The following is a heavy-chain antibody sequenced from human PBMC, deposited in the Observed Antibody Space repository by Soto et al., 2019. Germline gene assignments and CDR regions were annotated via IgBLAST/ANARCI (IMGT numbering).Heavy chain of an antibody. CDR2: IIPIFATT. Sequence: GPAVKVSFTASGGTFSSYPIRWVRQAPGQEIDWMGGIIPIFATTNYAQRFQGRVTITADESTSTAYMELSSLRSEDTAVYYCARDYYYDSSGSYFYYRMDVWGQGTSVTASS. CDR1: GGTFSSYP. J-gene: IGHJ6*02. V-gene: IGHV1-69*13. D-gene: IGHD3-22*01. CDR3: ARDYYYDSSGSYFYYRMDV.